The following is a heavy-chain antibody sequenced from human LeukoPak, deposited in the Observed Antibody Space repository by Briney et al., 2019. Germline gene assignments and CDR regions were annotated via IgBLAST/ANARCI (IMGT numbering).Heavy chain of an antibody. J-gene: IGHJ4*02. Sequence: GGSLRLSCAASEFTFSSYNMNWVRQAPGKGLEWVSSISSFSSYIYYADSVKGRFTISRDNAKNLLYLQMDSLRVEDTAIYYCARDPRTVRIWGQGTLVTVSS. CDR2: ISSFSSYI. CDR1: EFTFSSYN. V-gene: IGHV3-21*01. D-gene: IGHD1-1*01. CDR3: ARDPRTVRI.